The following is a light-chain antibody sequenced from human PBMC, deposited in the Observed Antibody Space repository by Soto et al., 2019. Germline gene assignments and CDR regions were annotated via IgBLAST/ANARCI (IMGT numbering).Light chain of an antibody. CDR3: SSYASDNNVI. V-gene: IGLV2-8*01. CDR1: SSDVGNYNY. Sequence: QSVLTQPPSASGSLGQSVTMSCTGTSSDVGNYNYVSWYQQHPGEAPKLMIYEVRTRPSGVPHRFSASKSGNTASLTVSGLQAKDEADYYCSSYASDNNVIFGGGTKVPVL. CDR2: EVR. J-gene: IGLJ2*01.